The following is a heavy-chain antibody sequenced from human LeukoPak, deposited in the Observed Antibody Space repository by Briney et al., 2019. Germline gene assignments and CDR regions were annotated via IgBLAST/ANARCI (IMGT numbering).Heavy chain of an antibody. Sequence: SETLSLTCTVSGGSISSYYWSWIRQPPGKGLEWIGYIYYSGSTNYNPSPKSRVTISVDTSKNQFSLKLSSVTAADTAVYYCARDQDYYGSGSYYYWGQGTLVTVSS. CDR3: ARDQDYYGSGSYYY. V-gene: IGHV4-59*01. J-gene: IGHJ4*02. CDR2: IYYSGST. CDR1: GGSISSYY. D-gene: IGHD3-10*01.